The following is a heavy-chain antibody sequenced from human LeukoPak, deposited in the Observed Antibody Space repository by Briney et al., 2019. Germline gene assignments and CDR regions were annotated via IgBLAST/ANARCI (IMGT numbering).Heavy chain of an antibody. CDR2: IIPIFGTA. CDR3: ARDRSCGGDCYNFDY. Sequence: SVKVSCKASGGTFSSYAISWVRQAPGQGLEWMGGIIPIFGTANYAQKFQGRVTITADKSTSTAYMELSSLRSEDTAVYYCARDRSCGGDCYNFDYWGQGTLVTVSS. J-gene: IGHJ4*02. V-gene: IGHV1-69*06. D-gene: IGHD2-21*02. CDR1: GGTFSSYA.